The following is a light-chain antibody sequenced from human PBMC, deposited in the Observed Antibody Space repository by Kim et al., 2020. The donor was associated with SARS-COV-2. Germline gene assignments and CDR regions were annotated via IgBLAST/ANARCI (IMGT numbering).Light chain of an antibody. J-gene: IGKJ4*01. Sequence: EIVLTQSPGTLSLSPGETATLSCRASQYVSNNYLAWFQQKPGQAPRLLIYGASNRVTGTPDRFSGSGSGTDFTLTISRLEPEDFAVYYCQQYAGSPPVTFGGGTKVDIK. CDR2: GAS. V-gene: IGKV3-20*01. CDR1: QYVSNNY. CDR3: QQYAGSPPVT.